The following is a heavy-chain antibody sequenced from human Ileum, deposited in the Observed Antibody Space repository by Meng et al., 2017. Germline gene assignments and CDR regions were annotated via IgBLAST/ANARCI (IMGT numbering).Heavy chain of an antibody. J-gene: IGHJ4*02. V-gene: IGHV4-4*03. Sequence: QVHPQVSRPGPVSPPGTLSLTCTVSCASISGVNWWTWVRQTPGKGLEWIGEIHHSGSTNSIPSLKSRVTLSVDKSKNQFSLSMTSVTAADTAVYYCARGTGDIRVGFDYWGQGTLVTVSS. D-gene: IGHD7-27*01. CDR3: ARGTGDIRVGFDY. CDR1: CASISGVNW. CDR2: IHHSGST.